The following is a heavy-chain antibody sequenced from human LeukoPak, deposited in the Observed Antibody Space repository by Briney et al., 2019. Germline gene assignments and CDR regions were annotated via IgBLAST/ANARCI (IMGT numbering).Heavy chain of an antibody. D-gene: IGHD3-22*01. CDR2: IRSKANSYAT. CDR1: GFTFSGSA. V-gene: IGHV3-73*01. CDR3: AKGGYYDSPQDP. J-gene: IGHJ5*02. Sequence: PGGSLRLSCAASGFTFSGSAMHWVRQASGKGLEWVGRIRSKANSYATAYAASVKGRFTISRDDSKNTLYLQMNGLRAEDTAVYYCAKGGYYDSPQDPWGQGTLVTVSS.